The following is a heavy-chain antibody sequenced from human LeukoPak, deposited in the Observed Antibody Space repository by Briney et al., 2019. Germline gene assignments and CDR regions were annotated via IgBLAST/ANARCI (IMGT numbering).Heavy chain of an antibody. V-gene: IGHV3-64D*09. D-gene: IGHD2-8*01. J-gene: IGHJ4*02. CDR1: GFTFSAYT. Sequence: GGSLRLSCSVSGFTFSAYTMHWVRQAPGRGLQYVSSININGGKTYYADSVKGRFTISRDNSKNTLFLQMSSLRVEDTAVYYCVEDKWIDYWGQGVLVTVSS. CDR2: ININGGKT. CDR3: VEDKWIDY.